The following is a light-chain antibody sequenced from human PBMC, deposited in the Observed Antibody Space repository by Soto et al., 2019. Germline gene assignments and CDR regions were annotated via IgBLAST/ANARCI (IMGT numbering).Light chain of an antibody. CDR1: SSDVGGYNY. CDR2: DVS. CDR3: SSYTSSITLVV. J-gene: IGLJ2*01. V-gene: IGLV2-14*01. Sequence: QSALTQPASVSGSPGQSITISCTGTSSDVGGYNYVSWYQQHPGKAPKLMIYDVSNRPSGVSIRFSGSKSGNTASLTISGLQAEDEADYYCSSYTSSITLVVFGGGTKLTVL.